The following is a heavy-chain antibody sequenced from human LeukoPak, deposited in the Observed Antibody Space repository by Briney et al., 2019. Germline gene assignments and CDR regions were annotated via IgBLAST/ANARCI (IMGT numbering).Heavy chain of an antibody. CDR1: GYTFTSYY. Sequence: ASVRVSCKASGYTFTSYYMHWARQAPGQGLEWMGIINPSGGSTSYAQKFQGRVTMTRDTSTSTVYMELSSLRSEDTAVYYCARGGGGFFPYYYYGMDVWGQGTTVTVSS. CDR2: INPSGGST. CDR3: ARGGGGFFPYYYYGMDV. D-gene: IGHD1-26*01. J-gene: IGHJ6*02. V-gene: IGHV1-46*01.